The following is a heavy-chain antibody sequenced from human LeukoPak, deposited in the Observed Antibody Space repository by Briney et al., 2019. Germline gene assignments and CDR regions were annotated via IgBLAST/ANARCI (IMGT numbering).Heavy chain of an antibody. V-gene: IGHV4-34*01. J-gene: IGHJ5*02. CDR2: INHSGST. CDR3: ARKVSDIVVVPAASGWFDP. Sequence: SETLSVTCAVYGGSFSGYYWSWIRQPPGKGLEWIGEINHSGSTNYNPSLKSRVTISVDTSKNQFSLKLSSVTAADTAVYYCARKVSDIVVVPAASGWFDPWGQGTLVTVSS. D-gene: IGHD2-2*01. CDR1: GGSFSGYY.